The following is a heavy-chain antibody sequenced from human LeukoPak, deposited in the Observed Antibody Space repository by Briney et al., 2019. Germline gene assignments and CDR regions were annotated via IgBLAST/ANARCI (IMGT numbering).Heavy chain of an antibody. J-gene: IGHJ5*02. V-gene: IGHV3-33*05. Sequence: HPGGSLRLSCVASRFIFSVYGMHWVRQAPGKGLEWVAFMSYDENTEYYIDSVKGRFTISRDNSKNTLFLQLNNLRPEDTGVYYCARDGSTNSQNWFDPWGQGTLVIVSS. CDR1: RFIFSVYG. D-gene: IGHD2-8*01. CDR2: MSYDENTE. CDR3: ARDGSTNSQNWFDP.